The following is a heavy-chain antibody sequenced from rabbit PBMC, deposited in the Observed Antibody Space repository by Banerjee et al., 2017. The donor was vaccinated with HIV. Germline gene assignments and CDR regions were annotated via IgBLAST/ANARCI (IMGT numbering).Heavy chain of an antibody. CDR1: GFSFSNKYV. J-gene: IGHJ4*01. V-gene: IGHV1S45*01. D-gene: IGHD4-2*01. Sequence: QEQLEESGGDLVKPEGSLTLTCTASGFSFSNKYVMCWVRQAPGKGLEWIACINTNSGNAVYASWAKGPFTISKTSSTLTLQMTSLTAADTATYFCARDSAGREDFNLWGPGTLVTVS. CDR2: INTNSGNA. CDR3: ARDSAGREDFNL.